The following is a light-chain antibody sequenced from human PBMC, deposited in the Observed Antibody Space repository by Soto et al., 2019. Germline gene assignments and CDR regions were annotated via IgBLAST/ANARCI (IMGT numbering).Light chain of an antibody. CDR3: PQYGSPPLFT. CDR1: QSVSSSY. J-gene: IGKJ3*01. Sequence: EIVLTQSPGTLSLSPGERATLSCRASQSVSSSYLAWYQQKPGQAPRLLIYGASSRATGIPDRFSGSGSGTDFTLTTSRLEPEDFAVYYCPQYGSPPLFTFGPGTKVDIK. CDR2: GAS. V-gene: IGKV3-20*01.